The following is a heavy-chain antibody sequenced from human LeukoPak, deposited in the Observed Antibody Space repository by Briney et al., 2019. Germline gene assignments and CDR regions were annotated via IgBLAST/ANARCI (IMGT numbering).Heavy chain of an antibody. D-gene: IGHD4-17*01. Sequence: GGSLRPSCAASGFTFSSYSMNWVRQAPGKGLEWVSYISGYSSTLYYADSVKGRFTISRDNAKNSLYLQMNSLRAEDTAVYYCARDSPYGGYFDLWGRGTLVTVSS. CDR1: GFTFSSYS. J-gene: IGHJ2*01. CDR3: ARDSPYGGYFDL. V-gene: IGHV3-48*01. CDR2: ISGYSSTL.